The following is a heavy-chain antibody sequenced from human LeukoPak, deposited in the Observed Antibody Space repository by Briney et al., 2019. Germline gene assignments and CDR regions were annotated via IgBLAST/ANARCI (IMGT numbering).Heavy chain of an antibody. V-gene: IGHV4-59*05. CDR1: GFTFSDYY. CDR2: IYYSGST. Sequence: GSLRLSCAASGFTFSDYYMSWIRQAPGKELEGIGSIYYSGSTYYNPSLKSRVTISVDTSKNQFSLKMSSVTAADTAVYYCAKNVWSSGRYNYYYYMDVWGKGTTVTVSS. CDR3: AKNVWSSGRYNYYYYMDV. J-gene: IGHJ6*03. D-gene: IGHD3-10*01.